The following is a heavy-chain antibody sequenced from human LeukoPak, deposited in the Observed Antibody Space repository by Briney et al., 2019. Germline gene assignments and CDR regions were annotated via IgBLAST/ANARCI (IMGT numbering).Heavy chain of an antibody. V-gene: IGHV1-69*04. CDR2: IIPIPGIA. J-gene: IGHJ4*02. D-gene: IGHD6-13*01. Sequence: SVKVSCKASGYTFTSYDINWVRQAPGQGLEWMGRIIPIPGIANYAQMFQGRVTITADKSTSTAYMELSSLRSEDTAVYYCARTLIAAAGTSYFDYWGQGTLVTVSS. CDR1: GYTFTSYD. CDR3: ARTLIAAAGTSYFDY.